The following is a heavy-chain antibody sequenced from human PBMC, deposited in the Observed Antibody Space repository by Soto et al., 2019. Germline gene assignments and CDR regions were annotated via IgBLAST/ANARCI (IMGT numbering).Heavy chain of an antibody. D-gene: IGHD1-26*01. V-gene: IGHV6-1*01. CDR1: GDSVSSNNAA. Sequence: SQTLSLTCAISGDSVSSNNAAWNWIRQSPSRGLEWLGRTYYRSKWYNHYAVSVAGRITINPDTSKNQFSLQLNSVTPEDTAVYYCARDELRSNWFDPWGQGTLVTVSS. J-gene: IGHJ5*02. CDR3: ARDELRSNWFDP. CDR2: TYYRSKWYN.